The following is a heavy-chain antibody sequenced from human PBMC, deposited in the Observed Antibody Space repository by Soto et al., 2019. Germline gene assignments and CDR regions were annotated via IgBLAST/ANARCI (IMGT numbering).Heavy chain of an antibody. Sequence: EVQLVESGGGLVQPGGSLRLSCAASGFTVSSNYMSWVRQAPGKGLEWVSVIYSGGSTYYADSVKGRFTISRDNSKNTLYLQMNSLRAEDTAVYYCARDRWFGEVYYGMDVWGQGTTVTVSS. D-gene: IGHD3-10*01. CDR1: GFTVSSNY. V-gene: IGHV3-66*01. CDR3: ARDRWFGEVYYGMDV. J-gene: IGHJ6*02. CDR2: IYSGGST.